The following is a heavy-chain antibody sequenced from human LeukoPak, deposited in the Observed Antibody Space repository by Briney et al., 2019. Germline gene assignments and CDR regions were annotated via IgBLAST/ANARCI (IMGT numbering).Heavy chain of an antibody. Sequence: PGGSLRLSCAASGFTFSSYSMNWVRQAPGKGLEWVSSISSSSSYIYYADSVKGRFTISRDNAKNSLYLQMNSLRAEDTAVYYCAKNGGGYYYGSGRYYMDVWGKGTTVTVSS. V-gene: IGHV3-21*01. CDR2: ISSSSSYI. J-gene: IGHJ6*03. CDR3: AKNGGGYYYGSGRYYMDV. CDR1: GFTFSSYS. D-gene: IGHD3-10*01.